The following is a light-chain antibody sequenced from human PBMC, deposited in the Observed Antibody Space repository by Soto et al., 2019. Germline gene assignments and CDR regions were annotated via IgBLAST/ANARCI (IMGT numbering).Light chain of an antibody. CDR3: SSYTTTSTLII. CDR2: EVS. CDR1: SSDFASYNF. J-gene: IGLJ2*01. Sequence: QSALTQPASVSGSLGQSITISCTGTSSDFASYNFVSGYQHYPGKATKLLIYEVSNRPSGVSNRFSGSKSGNTASLTISGLQAEDEADYYCSSYTTTSTLIIFGGGTKLTVL. V-gene: IGLV2-14*01.